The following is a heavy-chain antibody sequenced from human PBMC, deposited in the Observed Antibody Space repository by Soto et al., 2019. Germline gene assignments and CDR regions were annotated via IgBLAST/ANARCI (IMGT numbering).Heavy chain of an antibody. Sequence: QVQLVQSGAEVKKPGASVKVSCTASGYTFTSYDINWVRQATGQGLEWMGWMNPNSGNTGYAQKFQGRVTMTRNTSISPAYMELSSLRSEDTAVYYCASRIVVVPSTLVDYWGQGTLVTVSS. CDR3: ASRIVVVPSTLVDY. J-gene: IGHJ4*02. CDR2: MNPNSGNT. D-gene: IGHD2-2*01. CDR1: GYTFTSYD. V-gene: IGHV1-8*01.